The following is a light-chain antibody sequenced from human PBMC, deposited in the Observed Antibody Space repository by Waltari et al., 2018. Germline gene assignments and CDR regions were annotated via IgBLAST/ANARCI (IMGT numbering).Light chain of an antibody. CDR3: QSYDTSLSVV. V-gene: IGLV1-40*01. Sequence: QSVLTQPPSVSGAPGQSVTIPCTGSGSNIGAGYDVHWYQQLPGKAPKLLIYGTSTRALGVPDRYFGSQSGTSASLAITGLQAEDEADYYCQSYDTSLSVVFGGGTKLTVL. J-gene: IGLJ2*01. CDR1: GSNIGAGYD. CDR2: GTS.